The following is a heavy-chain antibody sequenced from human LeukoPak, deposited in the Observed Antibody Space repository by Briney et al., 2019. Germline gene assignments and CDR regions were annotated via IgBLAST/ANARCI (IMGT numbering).Heavy chain of an antibody. CDR3: VRVGSGATRADTLDL. D-gene: IGHD6-19*01. J-gene: IGHJ3*01. CDR1: GFTFSAYS. V-gene: IGHV3-21*01. Sequence: PGGSLRLSCAASGFTFSAYSMNWVRQAPGEGLEWVSSIGAAGSHIYYADSMKGRFTISRDNAKSSLFLQMNSLRAEDTGIYYCVRVGSGATRADTLDLWGQGTMATVSS. CDR2: IGAAGSHI.